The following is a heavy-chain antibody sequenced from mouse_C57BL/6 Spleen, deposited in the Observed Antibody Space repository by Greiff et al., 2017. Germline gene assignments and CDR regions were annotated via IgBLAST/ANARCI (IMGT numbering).Heavy chain of an antibody. D-gene: IGHD1-2*01. J-gene: IGHJ4*01. CDR2: ISSGSSTI. Sequence: EVKLMESGGGLVKPGGSLKLSCAASGFTFSDYGMHWVRQAPEKGLEWVAYISSGSSTIYYADTVKGRFTISRDNAKNTLFLQMTSLRSEDTAMYYCARITTAYAMDYWGQGTSVTVSS. V-gene: IGHV5-17*01. CDR3: ARITTAYAMDY. CDR1: GFTFSDYG.